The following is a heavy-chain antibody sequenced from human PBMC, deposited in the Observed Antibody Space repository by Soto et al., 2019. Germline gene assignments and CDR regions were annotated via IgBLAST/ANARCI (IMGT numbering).Heavy chain of an antibody. Sequence: ASVTVSCKASGYAFSFGFSWVRQAPGQGLEWMGWISASDGSTNSAQKFRGRISLTTDTSTNTAYLDLLSLTSDDTAVYFCATYYFGSGSYYRFDNWGQGTLVTVSS. CDR1: GYAFSFG. CDR2: ISASDGST. D-gene: IGHD3-10*01. J-gene: IGHJ4*02. V-gene: IGHV1-18*01. CDR3: ATYYFGSGSYYRFDN.